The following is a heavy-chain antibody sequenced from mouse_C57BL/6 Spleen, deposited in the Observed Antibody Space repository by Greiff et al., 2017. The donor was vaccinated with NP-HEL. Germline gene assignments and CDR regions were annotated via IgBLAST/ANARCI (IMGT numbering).Heavy chain of an antibody. CDR2: IDPSDSYT. D-gene: IGHD2-3*01. J-gene: IGHJ4*01. V-gene: IGHV1-50*01. Sequence: VQLQQPGAELVKPGASVKLSCKASGYTFTSYWMQWVKQRPGQGLEWIGEIDPSDSYTNYNQQFKGKATLTVDTSSSTAYMQLSSLTSEDSAVYYCARSGGYYPNYYAMDYWGQGTSVTVSS. CDR3: ARSGGYYPNYYAMDY. CDR1: GYTFTSYW.